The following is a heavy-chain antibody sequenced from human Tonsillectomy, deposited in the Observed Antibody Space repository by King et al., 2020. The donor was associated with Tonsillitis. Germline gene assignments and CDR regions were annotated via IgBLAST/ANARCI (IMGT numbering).Heavy chain of an antibody. D-gene: IGHD5-18*01. CDR2: IRHDSSDT. CDR1: GFTFSDFG. J-gene: IGHJ4*02. CDR3: VKEGYSYAFDS. V-gene: IGHV3-30*02. Sequence: VQLVESGGGVVQPGGSLRLSCAASGFTFSDFGMHWVRQAPGKGLERVAFIRHDSSDTSYAHSVKGRFTISRDNSKNTVYLQMNSLSAEDTAVYYCVKEGYSYAFDSWGQGTLVTVSS.